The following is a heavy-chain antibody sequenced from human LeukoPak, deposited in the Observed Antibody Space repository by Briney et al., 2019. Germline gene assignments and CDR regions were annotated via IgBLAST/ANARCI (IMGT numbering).Heavy chain of an antibody. D-gene: IGHD4-23*01. CDR1: GGTFSSYA. Sequence: SVKVPCKASGGTFSSYAIGWVRQAPGQGLEWMGRIIPILGIANYAQKFQGRVTITADKSTSTAYMELSSLRSEDTAVYYCARYSDGGSSDYFDYWGQGTLVTVSS. CDR3: ARYSDGGSSDYFDY. CDR2: IIPILGIA. V-gene: IGHV1-69*04. J-gene: IGHJ4*02.